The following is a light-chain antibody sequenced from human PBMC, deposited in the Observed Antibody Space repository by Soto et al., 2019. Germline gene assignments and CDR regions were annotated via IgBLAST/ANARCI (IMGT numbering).Light chain of an antibody. J-gene: IGLJ2*01. V-gene: IGLV2-14*03. CDR1: SRDVGAYNY. Sequence: QSALTQPASVSGSPGQSITISCTGTSRDVGAYNYVSWYQQVPGKAPKLIIYDVNNRPSGVSSRFSGSGSGNTASLTVSGLQAEDEADYYCSSYASGITLVLFGGGTQLTVL. CDR3: SSYASGITLVL. CDR2: DVN.